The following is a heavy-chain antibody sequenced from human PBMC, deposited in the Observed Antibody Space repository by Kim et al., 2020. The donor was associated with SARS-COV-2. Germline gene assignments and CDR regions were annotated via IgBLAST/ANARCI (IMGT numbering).Heavy chain of an antibody. V-gene: IGHV3-74*01. CDR2: INSDGSST. CDR3: ARGRFGDPHLLDY. Sequence: GGSLRLSCAASGFTFSSYWMHWVRQAPGKGLVWVSRINSDGSSTSYADSVKGRFTISRDNAKNTLYLQMNSLRAEDTAVYYCARGRFGDPHLLDYWGQGTLVTVSS. CDR1: GFTFSSYW. J-gene: IGHJ4*02. D-gene: IGHD3-10*01.